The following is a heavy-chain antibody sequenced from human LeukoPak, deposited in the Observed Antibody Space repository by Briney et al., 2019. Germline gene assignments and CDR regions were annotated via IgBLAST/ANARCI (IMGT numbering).Heavy chain of an antibody. V-gene: IGHV3-11*01. D-gene: IGHD4-23*01. J-gene: IGHJ4*02. CDR3: ARQTGNLDY. CDR2: ISGGGDNI. CDR1: GFILSDYY. Sequence: PGGSLRLSCTASGFILSDYYMSWIRQAPGKGLEWVSYISGGGDNIYYTDSVKGRFTISRDNAKNSLYLQMSSLRVEDTAVYYCARQTGNLDYWGQGTLVTVSS.